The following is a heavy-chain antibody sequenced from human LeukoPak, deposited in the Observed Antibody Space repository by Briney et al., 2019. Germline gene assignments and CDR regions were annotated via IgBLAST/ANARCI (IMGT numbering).Heavy chain of an antibody. CDR1: GFTFSSYA. CDR2: ISGSGGST. D-gene: IGHD2-2*01. V-gene: IGHV3-23*01. J-gene: IGHJ5*02. Sequence: GGALRLSCAASGFTFSSYAMSWVRQAPGKGLEWVSAISGSGGSTYYADSVKGRFTISRDNSLDTLYLQMNSLRVEDTAMYYCARTPNESGYCSSTTCYFWFDPWGQGTLVTVSS. CDR3: ARTPNESGYCSSTTCYFWFDP.